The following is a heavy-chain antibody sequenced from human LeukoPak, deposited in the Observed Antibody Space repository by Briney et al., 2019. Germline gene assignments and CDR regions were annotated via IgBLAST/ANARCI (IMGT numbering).Heavy chain of an antibody. CDR2: ISWNSGSI. J-gene: IGHJ6*03. Sequence: GGSLRLSCAASGFTFSSYSMNWVRQAPGKGLEWVSGISWNSGSIGQADSVKGRFTISRDNAKNSLYLQMNSLRAEDMALYYCAKGLRIRDYYYYMDVWGKGTTVTVSS. V-gene: IGHV3-9*03. D-gene: IGHD3-16*01. CDR1: GFTFSSYS. CDR3: AKGLRIRDYYYYMDV.